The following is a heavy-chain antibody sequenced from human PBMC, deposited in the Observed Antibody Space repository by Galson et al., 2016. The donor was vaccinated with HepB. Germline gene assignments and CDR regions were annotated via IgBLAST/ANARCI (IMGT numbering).Heavy chain of an antibody. CDR3: AKDTSAPAGISP. Sequence: SLRLSCAASGFSLGTYGMHWVRQAPGKGLEWVAVIWNDGRNQYYADSVKGRFTISRDNSNNTLHLQMNSLRADDTAVYYCAKDTSAPAGISPWGQGALVTVSS. J-gene: IGHJ4*02. D-gene: IGHD6-13*01. CDR1: GFSLGTYG. V-gene: IGHV3-33*06. CDR2: IWNDGRNQ.